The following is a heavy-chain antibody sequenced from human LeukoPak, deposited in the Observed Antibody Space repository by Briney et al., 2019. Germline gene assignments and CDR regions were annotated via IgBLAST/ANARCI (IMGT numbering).Heavy chain of an antibody. D-gene: IGHD2-15*01. CDR2: IYYTGNT. V-gene: IGHV4-59*08. CDR3: VRHSRVVAFDY. CDR1: GVSISNHY. Sequence: PSETLSLTCTVSGVSISNHYSSCIRQPPGKGLEWIGYIYYTGNTTYNPSLESRVTISEDTSKNQVSLELSSVTAADTAVYYCVRHSRVVAFDYWGQGNLVTVSS. J-gene: IGHJ4*02.